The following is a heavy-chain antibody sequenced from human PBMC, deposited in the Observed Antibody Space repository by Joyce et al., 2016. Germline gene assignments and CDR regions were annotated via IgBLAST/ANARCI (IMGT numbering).Heavy chain of an antibody. V-gene: IGHV4-39*01. J-gene: IGHJ5*02. CDR3: ARRSGYSSGRWGVTWFDP. D-gene: IGHD6-25*01. CDR2: IYYSGSS. CDR1: GGSISSSSGY. Sequence: QLHLQESGPGLVKPSETLSLTCTVSGGSISSSSGYWDWSRQPPGKGLEWIGSIYYSGSSYSNPSLKSRVTTSVDTSKNQFSLKLSSVTPADTAVYYCARRSGYSSGRWGVTWFDPWGQGTLVTVSS.